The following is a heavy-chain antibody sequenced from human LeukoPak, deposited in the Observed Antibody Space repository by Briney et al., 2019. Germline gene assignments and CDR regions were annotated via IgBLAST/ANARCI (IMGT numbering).Heavy chain of an antibody. D-gene: IGHD3-3*01. V-gene: IGHV1-69*04. Sequence: SVKVSCKASGGTFSSYAISWVRQAPGQGLEWVGRIIPILGIANYAQKFQGRVTITADKSTSTAYMELSSLRSEDTAVYYCARVTIFGVVPANWFDPWGQGTLVTVSS. CDR2: IIPILGIA. J-gene: IGHJ5*02. CDR1: GGTFSSYA. CDR3: ARVTIFGVVPANWFDP.